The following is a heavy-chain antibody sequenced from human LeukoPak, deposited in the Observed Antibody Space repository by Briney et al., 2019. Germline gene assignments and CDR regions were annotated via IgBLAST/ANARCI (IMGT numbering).Heavy chain of an antibody. CDR1: GFTFINYW. CDR3: ARGGFCSGADCRGSFAY. CDR2: INNDGSTT. Sequence: GSLRLSCAASGFTFINYWMHWVRQAPGEGLVWVSHINNDGSTTTYADSVKGRFTISRDNAKNTLYLHVNSLRAEDTAVYYCARGGFCSGADCRGSFAYWGQGSLVTVSS. D-gene: IGHD2-15*01. V-gene: IGHV3-74*01. J-gene: IGHJ4*02.